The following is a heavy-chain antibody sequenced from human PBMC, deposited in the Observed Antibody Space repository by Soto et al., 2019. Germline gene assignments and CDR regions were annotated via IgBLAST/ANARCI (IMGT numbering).Heavy chain of an antibody. D-gene: IGHD5-18*01. J-gene: IGHJ1*01. CDR2: VISASGSV. V-gene: IGHV1-69*06. Sequence: QVQVVQSGAEVKKPGSSVKISCKASGRIFSSFPTSWVRQFPVQGLEWMEGVISASGSVTYAPKFQGRVTMTAVNSAGIGYMELTSLTSEDTAIYYCARVGSRDAYNYVLDQWGPGTMVTVSS. CDR3: ARVGSRDAYNYVLDQ. CDR1: GRIFSSFP.